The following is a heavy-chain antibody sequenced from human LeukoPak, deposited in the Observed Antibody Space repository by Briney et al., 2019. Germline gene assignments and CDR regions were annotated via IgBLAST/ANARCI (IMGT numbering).Heavy chain of an antibody. CDR2: ISGSGGST. CDR3: AKDSLPAANGGYYMDV. Sequence: PGRSLRLSCAASGFTFDDYAMHWVRQAPGKGLEWVSGISGSGGSTYYADSVKGRFTISRDNSKNTLYLQMNSLRAEDTAVYYCAKDSLPAANGGYYMDVWGKGTTVTVSS. V-gene: IGHV3-23*01. J-gene: IGHJ6*03. CDR1: GFTFDDYA. D-gene: IGHD2-2*01.